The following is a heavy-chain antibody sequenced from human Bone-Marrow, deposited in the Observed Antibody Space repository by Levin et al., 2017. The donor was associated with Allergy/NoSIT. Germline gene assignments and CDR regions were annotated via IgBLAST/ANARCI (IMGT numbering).Heavy chain of an antibody. D-gene: IGHD1-14*01. CDR2: IDPSSGIT. J-gene: IGHJ5*02. Sequence: EASVKVSCKASGYTFTGYYMHWVRQAPGQGLEWMGRIDPSSGITNYAQTFQGRVTMTRDTSISTAYMEVTWLRSDDTAVYYCARSMASGTWFDPWGQGTLVTVSS. CDR1: GYTFTGYY. CDR3: ARSMASGTWFDP. V-gene: IGHV1-2*06.